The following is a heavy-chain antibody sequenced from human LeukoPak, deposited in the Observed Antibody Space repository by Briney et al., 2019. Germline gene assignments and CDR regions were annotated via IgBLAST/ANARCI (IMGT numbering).Heavy chain of an antibody. CDR1: GGSISSYY. CDR2: IYYSVST. Sequence: PSETLSLTCTVSGGSISSYYWSWIRQPPGKGLEWIGYIYYSVSTNYNPSLKSRVTISVDTSKNQFSLKLSSVTAADTAVYYCAREREWDYGDYSDAFDIWGQGTRVTVSS. D-gene: IGHD4-17*01. V-gene: IGHV4-59*01. CDR3: AREREWDYGDYSDAFDI. J-gene: IGHJ3*02.